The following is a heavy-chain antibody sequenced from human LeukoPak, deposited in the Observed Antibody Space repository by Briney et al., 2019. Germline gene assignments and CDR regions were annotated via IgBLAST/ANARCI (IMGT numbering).Heavy chain of an antibody. D-gene: IGHD2-15*01. CDR1: GGSITSYF. V-gene: IGHV4-59*01. J-gene: IGHJ1*01. CDR2: IYHSGTT. CDR3: TQKAPYSPGYSQH. Sequence: PSETLSLTCTVSGGSITSYFWTWIRQPPGKGLEWIGYIYHSGTTNYNPSLKSRVSISADTSKNQFSLKLSSVTAADTAVYYCTQKAPYSPGYSQHWGQGTLVTVSS.